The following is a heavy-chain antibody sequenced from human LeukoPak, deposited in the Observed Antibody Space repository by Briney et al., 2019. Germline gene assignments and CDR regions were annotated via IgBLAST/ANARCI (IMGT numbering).Heavy chain of an antibody. CDR1: GGSISSGGYY. D-gene: IGHD6-13*01. CDR2: IYYSGST. Sequence: SQTLSLTCTVFGGSISSGGYYWSWIRQHPGKGLEWIGYIYYSGSTYYNPSLKSRVTISVDTSKNQFSLKLSSVTAADTAVYYCARDNPSSSWYPTGYDYWGQGILVTVSS. J-gene: IGHJ4*02. CDR3: ARDNPSSSWYPTGYDY. V-gene: IGHV4-31*03.